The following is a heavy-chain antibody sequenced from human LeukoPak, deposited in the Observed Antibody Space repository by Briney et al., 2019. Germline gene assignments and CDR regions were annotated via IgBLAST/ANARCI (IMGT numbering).Heavy chain of an antibody. V-gene: IGHV3-11*06. CDR2: ISNSGTYT. CDR3: ARETARFLELGFAFDI. CDR1: RFTFSDYY. J-gene: IGHJ3*02. Sequence: GGSLRLSCAASRFTFSDYYMNWIRQAPGKGLEWVSYISNSGTYTNYADSVKGRFTISRDNAKNSLYLQMNSLRAEDTAVYYCARETARFLELGFAFDIWGQGTMVTVSS. D-gene: IGHD3-3*01.